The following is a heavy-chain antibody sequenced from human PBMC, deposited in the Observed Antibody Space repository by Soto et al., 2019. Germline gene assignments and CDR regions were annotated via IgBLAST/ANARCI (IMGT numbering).Heavy chain of an antibody. CDR3: ATSPKGRMKDSSGPVNLSCFDP. CDR1: GFTFSSYA. CDR2: ISYDGSNK. D-gene: IGHD6-19*01. Sequence: QVQLVESGGGVVQPGRSLRLSCAASGFTFSSYAMHWVRQAPGKGLEWVAVISYDGSNKYYADSVKGRFTISRDNSKNTLYLQMNSLRAEDTAVYYCATSPKGRMKDSSGPVNLSCFDPWGQGTLVTVSS. V-gene: IGHV3-30-3*01. J-gene: IGHJ5*02.